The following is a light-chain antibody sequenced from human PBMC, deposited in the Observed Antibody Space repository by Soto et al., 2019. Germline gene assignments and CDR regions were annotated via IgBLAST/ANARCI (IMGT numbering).Light chain of an antibody. V-gene: IGKV1-5*03. CDR3: QQYSGYSPYT. Sequence: DIQMTQSPSTLSASVGDRVTITCRASQSIGSSLAWYQQKPGKAPKLLIYRASTLEDGVPSRFSGSGSGAEFSLTISSLQPDDFATYYCQQYSGYSPYTFGQGTKLVI. J-gene: IGKJ2*01. CDR1: QSIGSS. CDR2: RAS.